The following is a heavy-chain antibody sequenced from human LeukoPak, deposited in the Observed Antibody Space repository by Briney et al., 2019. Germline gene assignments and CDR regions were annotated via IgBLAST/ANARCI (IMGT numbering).Heavy chain of an antibody. Sequence: SETLSLTCTVSGGSISSGSYYWSWIRQPAGKGLEWIGRIYTSGSTNYNPSLKSRVTISVDTSKNQFSLKLSSVTAADTAVYYCARGLVVPAAISWFDPWGQGTLVPVSS. CDR1: GGSISSGSYY. CDR2: IYTSGST. V-gene: IGHV4-61*02. D-gene: IGHD2-2*02. CDR3: ARGLVVPAAISWFDP. J-gene: IGHJ5*02.